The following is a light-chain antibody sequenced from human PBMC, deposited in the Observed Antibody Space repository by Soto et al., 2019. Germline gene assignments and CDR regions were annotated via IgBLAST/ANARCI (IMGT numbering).Light chain of an antibody. CDR3: QQYGSSPT. J-gene: IGKJ5*01. V-gene: IGKV3-20*01. CDR2: GAS. Sequence: EILFTQSPGTLSLSPGESGTLSCRASQSVSSSYLAWYQQKPGKAPRLLIYGASSRATGIPDRLSGSGSGTDFTLTIRRLEPEDVAVYYCQQYGSSPTFGQGTRLEIK. CDR1: QSVSSSY.